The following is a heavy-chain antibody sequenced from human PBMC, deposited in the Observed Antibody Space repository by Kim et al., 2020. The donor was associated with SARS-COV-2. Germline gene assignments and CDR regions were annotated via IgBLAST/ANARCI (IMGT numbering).Heavy chain of an antibody. CDR3: AKGAMGRGADRDY. V-gene: IGHV3-30*18. CDR1: GLTFSYYG. Sequence: GGSLRLSCAASGLTFSYYGMYWARQPPGKGLEWVAFISYDGSNQYYADSVKGRFTISRDNSKNTLYLQMNSLRAEDTAVYFCAKGAMGRGADRDYWAREHWSPSPQ. D-gene: IGHD3-10*01. CDR2: ISYDGSNQ. J-gene: IGHJ4*02.